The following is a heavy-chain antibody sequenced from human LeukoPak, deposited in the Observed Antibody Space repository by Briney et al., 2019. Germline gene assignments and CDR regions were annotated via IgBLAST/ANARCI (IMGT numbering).Heavy chain of an antibody. D-gene: IGHD4-17*01. CDR1: GFTFSNAW. J-gene: IGHJ4*02. Sequence: GGSLRLSCAASGFTFSNAWMSWVRQAPGKGLEWVGRIKSKTDGGTTDYAAPVKGRFTISRDDSKNTLYLQMNSLKTEDTAVYYCTTIYGDYDYYFDYWGQGTLVTVSS. V-gene: IGHV3-15*01. CDR2: IKSKTDGGTT. CDR3: TTIYGDYDYYFDY.